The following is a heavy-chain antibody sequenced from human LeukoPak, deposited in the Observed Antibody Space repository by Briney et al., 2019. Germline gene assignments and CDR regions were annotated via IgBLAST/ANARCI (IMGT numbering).Heavy chain of an antibody. V-gene: IGHV4-59*01. Sequence: SETLSLTCTVSGGSFISYYWSWIRQPPGKGLEWIGYIYYSGSTNYNPSLKSRVTISVDTSKNQFSLKLSSVTAADTAVYYCARDSAGYSSVWDYWGQGTLVTVSS. CDR2: IYYSGST. CDR3: ARDSAGYSSVWDY. D-gene: IGHD6-19*01. J-gene: IGHJ4*02. CDR1: GGSFISYY.